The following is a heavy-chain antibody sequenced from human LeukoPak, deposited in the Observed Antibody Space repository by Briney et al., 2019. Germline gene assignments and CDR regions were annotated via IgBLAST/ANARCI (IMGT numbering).Heavy chain of an antibody. J-gene: IGHJ4*02. V-gene: IGHV3-23*01. D-gene: IGHD5-12*01. CDR3: ARDIGATEGIGRYYFDY. Sequence: GGSLRLSCAASGFTFSSYGMSWVRQAPGKGLEWVSAISGSGGSTYYADSVKGRFTISRDNSKNTLYLQMNSLRAEDTAVYYCARDIGATEGIGRYYFDYWGQGTLVTVSS. CDR1: GFTFSSYG. CDR2: ISGSGGST.